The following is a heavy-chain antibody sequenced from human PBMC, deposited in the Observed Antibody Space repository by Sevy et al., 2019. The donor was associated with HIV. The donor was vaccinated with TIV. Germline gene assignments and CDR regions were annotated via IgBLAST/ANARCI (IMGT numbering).Heavy chain of an antibody. Sequence: GGSLRLSCAASGFTFSSYAMSWVRQAPGKGLEWVSAISGSGGSTYYADSVKGRFTISRDNSKNTLYLQMNSLRAEDTAVYYCARKDQGRVLEWLFRSYYYYGMDVWGQGTTVTVSS. V-gene: IGHV3-23*01. D-gene: IGHD3-3*01. J-gene: IGHJ6*02. CDR1: GFTFSSYA. CDR2: ISGSGGST. CDR3: ARKDQGRVLEWLFRSYYYYGMDV.